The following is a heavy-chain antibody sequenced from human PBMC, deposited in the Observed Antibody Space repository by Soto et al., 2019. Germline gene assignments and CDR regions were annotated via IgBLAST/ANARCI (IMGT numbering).Heavy chain of an antibody. CDR3: AREGLYYDSSGYFSGDDY. D-gene: IGHD3-22*01. CDR1: GGSISSGDYY. CDR2: IYHSGST. Sequence: QVQLQESGPGLVKPSQTLSLTCTVSGGSISSGDYYWSWIRQPPGKGLEWIGYIYHSGSTYYNPSLKSRVTMSVDSSKNQFSLKLSSVTAADTAVYYCAREGLYYDSSGYFSGDDYWGQGTLVTVSS. V-gene: IGHV4-30-4*01. J-gene: IGHJ4*02.